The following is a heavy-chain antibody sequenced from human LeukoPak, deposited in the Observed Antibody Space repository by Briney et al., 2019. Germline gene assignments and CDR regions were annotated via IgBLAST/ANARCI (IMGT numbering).Heavy chain of an antibody. CDR3: AKEEHSSCWGYFDL. D-gene: IGHD6-19*01. CDR2: ISYVGSKK. V-gene: IGHV3-30*18. Sequence: GGSLTLSCAASGFTFSSYGMDWVRPPPGKGLEWVAFISYVGSKKYYAASVKGRFTTSRDNSKNTLYLQMNSLRAEDTAVDYGAKEEHSSCWGYFDLWGRGTLVTVSS. J-gene: IGHJ2*01. CDR1: GFTFSSYG.